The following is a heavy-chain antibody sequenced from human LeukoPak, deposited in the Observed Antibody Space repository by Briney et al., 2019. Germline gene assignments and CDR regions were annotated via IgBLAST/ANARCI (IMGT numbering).Heavy chain of an antibody. Sequence: GGSLRLSCAASGFTVRTNYMSWVRQAPGKGLERVSVIDSGDGTYFSDSVKGRFTISRDNTKNTLYLQVNSLRGEDTAVYYCAKEVYYYGSGSPFDYWGQGTLVTVSS. D-gene: IGHD3-10*01. V-gene: IGHV3-53*01. CDR3: AKEVYYYGSGSPFDY. J-gene: IGHJ4*02. CDR2: IDSGDGT. CDR1: GFTVRTNY.